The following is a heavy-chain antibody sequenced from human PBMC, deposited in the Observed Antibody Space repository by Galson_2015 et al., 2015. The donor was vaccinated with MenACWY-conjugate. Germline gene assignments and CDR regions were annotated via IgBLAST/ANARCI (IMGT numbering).Heavy chain of an antibody. J-gene: IGHJ6*03. D-gene: IGHD2-15*01. Sequence: SLRLSCAASGFTFNNYWMHWVRQPPGKGLEWISYIKADGSFSNYADSVKGRFTISTDNAKNTLYLQMNSLRGDDTALYYCAKDVYMDVWGKGTTVSVSS. CDR3: AKDVYMDV. V-gene: IGHV3-74*01. CDR1: GFTFNNYW. CDR2: IKADGSFS.